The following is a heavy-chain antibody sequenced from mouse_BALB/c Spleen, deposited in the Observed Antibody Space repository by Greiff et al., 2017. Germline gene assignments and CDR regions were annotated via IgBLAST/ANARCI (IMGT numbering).Heavy chain of an antibody. CDR1: GYAFSSYW. D-gene: IGHD4-1*01. CDR2: IYPGDGDT. V-gene: IGHV1-80*01. J-gene: IGHJ4*01. CDR3: ARGANWEDYAMDY. Sequence: QVQLQQSGAELVRPGSSVKISCKASGYAFSSYWMNWVKQRPGQGLEWIGQIYPGDGDTNYNGKFKGKATLTADKSSSTAYMQLSSLTSEDSAVYFCARGANWEDYAMDYWGQGTSVTVSS.